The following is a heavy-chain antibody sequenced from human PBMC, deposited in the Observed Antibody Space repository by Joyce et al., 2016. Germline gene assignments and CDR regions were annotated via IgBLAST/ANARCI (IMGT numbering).Heavy chain of an antibody. CDR1: GFTFISYG. D-gene: IGHD3-10*01. Sequence: QLVESGGGVVQLGRSLRLSCAASGFTFISYGVHWVRQAPGKGLGWVAVVWGDENNKSYADSVKGRFTISRDSSKDTVSLQMNSLRAEDTAVYYCARATYYLYVMDVWGQGTTVTVSS. V-gene: IGHV3-33*01. CDR3: ARATYYLYVMDV. CDR2: VWGDENNK. J-gene: IGHJ6*02.